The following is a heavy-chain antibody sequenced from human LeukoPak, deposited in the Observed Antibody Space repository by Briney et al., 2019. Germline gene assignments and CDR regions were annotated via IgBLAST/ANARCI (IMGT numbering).Heavy chain of an antibody. D-gene: IGHD6-6*01. CDR1: GYTFTGYY. V-gene: IGHV1-2*06. CDR2: INPNSGGT. CDR3: ARDRSSSSELTFDY. Sequence: ASVKVSCKASGYTFTGYYMHWVRQAPGQGLEWVGRINPNSGGTNYAEKFQGRVTITRDTSISTAYIELSRLRSDDTAVYYCARDRSSSSELTFDYWGQGTLVTVSS. J-gene: IGHJ4*02.